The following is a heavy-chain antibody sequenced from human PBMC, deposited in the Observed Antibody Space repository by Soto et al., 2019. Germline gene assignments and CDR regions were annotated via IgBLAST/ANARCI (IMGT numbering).Heavy chain of an antibody. CDR1: GFTFSSYS. CDR3: ARDLHDYVSFRFDP. V-gene: IGHV3-21*01. J-gene: IGHJ5*02. D-gene: IGHD3-16*01. Sequence: GSLRLSCASSGFTFSSYSMNLVRQAPGKGLEWVSSISRSSSYIYYADSVKGRFTISRDNAKNSLYLQMNSLRAEDTAVYYCARDLHDYVSFRFDPWGQGTLVTVSS. CDR2: ISRSSSYI.